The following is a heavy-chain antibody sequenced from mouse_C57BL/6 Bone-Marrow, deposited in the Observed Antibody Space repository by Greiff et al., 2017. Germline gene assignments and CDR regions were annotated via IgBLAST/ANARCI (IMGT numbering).Heavy chain of an antibody. CDR3: SRQVTTVLATKYFDV. CDR2: ISGGGGNT. Sequence: EVMLVESGGGLVKPGGSPKLSCAASGFTFSSYTMSWVRQTPEKRLQWVAAISGGGGNTYYPASVKGRFTISRDNDKNILYLQMSSLRSEDTALYYCSRQVTTVLATKYFDVWGTGTTVTVSS. CDR1: GFTFSSYT. V-gene: IGHV5-9*01. J-gene: IGHJ1*03. D-gene: IGHD1-1*01.